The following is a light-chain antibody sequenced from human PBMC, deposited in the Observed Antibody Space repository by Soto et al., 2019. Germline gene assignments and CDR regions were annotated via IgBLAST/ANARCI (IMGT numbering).Light chain of an antibody. J-gene: IGKJ3*01. V-gene: IGKV2-28*01. Sequence: DIVMTQSPLSLPVTPGEPASISCRSSQSLLHSNGYNYLDWYLQKPGQSPQLPIYLGCNRASWGADRFSGSGSGTDFTLKISRVEAEDVGVYYCMQALQTPPTFTFGPGTKVDIK. CDR2: LGC. CDR1: QSLLHSNGYNY. CDR3: MQALQTPPTFT.